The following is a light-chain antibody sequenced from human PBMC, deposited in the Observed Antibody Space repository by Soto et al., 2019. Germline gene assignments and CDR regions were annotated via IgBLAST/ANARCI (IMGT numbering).Light chain of an antibody. CDR3: QQHGSSPIT. V-gene: IGKV3-20*01. J-gene: IGKJ5*01. CDR1: QSVSSN. Sequence: MTQSPATLSVSPGERATLSCRASQSVSSNLAWYQQKPGQAPRLLIYGASSRATGIPDRFSGSGSGTDFTLTISRLEPEDFAVYYCQQHGSSPITFGQGTRLEI. CDR2: GAS.